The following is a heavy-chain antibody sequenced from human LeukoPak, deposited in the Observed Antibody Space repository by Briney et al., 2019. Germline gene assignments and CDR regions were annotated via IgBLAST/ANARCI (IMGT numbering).Heavy chain of an antibody. J-gene: IGHJ4*02. V-gene: IGHV3-23*01. CDR1: GFTFNNYA. Sequence: PGGSLRLSCAASGFTFNNYAMNWVRQAPGKGLEWVSTISGSDDNTYYADSVKGRFTISRDISKNTLYLQMNSLRADDTAVYYCANDFDHWGQGTLVTVSS. CDR2: ISGSDDNT. CDR3: ANDFDH.